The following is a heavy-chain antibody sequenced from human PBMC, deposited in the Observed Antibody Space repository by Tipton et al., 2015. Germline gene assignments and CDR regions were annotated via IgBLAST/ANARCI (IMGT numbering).Heavy chain of an antibody. D-gene: IGHD3-9*01. CDR2: IYYSGST. V-gene: IGHV4-39*01. Sequence: TLSLTCTVSGGSISSSSYYWGWIRQPPGKGLEWIGSIYYSGSTYYNPSLKSRVTISVDTSKNQFSLKLTSVTAADTAVYYCARSNYDLLTGYSRSFDYWGRGTLVTVSS. J-gene: IGHJ4*02. CDR1: GGSISSSSYY. CDR3: ARSNYDLLTGYSRSFDY.